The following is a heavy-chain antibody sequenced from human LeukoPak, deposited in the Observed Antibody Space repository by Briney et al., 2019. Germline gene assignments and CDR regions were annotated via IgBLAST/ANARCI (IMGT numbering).Heavy chain of an antibody. D-gene: IGHD2-21*01. Sequence: GGSLGLSCAASRFTFSTYSMNWVRQAPGKGLEWVSSISSRSTYIYYADSVKGRFTISRDNAKNSLYLQMNNLRAEDTAMFYCATSMAQDVDAFHIWGQGTMVTVSS. J-gene: IGHJ3*02. CDR1: RFTFSTYS. CDR3: ATSMAQDVDAFHI. CDR2: ISSRSTYI. V-gene: IGHV3-21*01.